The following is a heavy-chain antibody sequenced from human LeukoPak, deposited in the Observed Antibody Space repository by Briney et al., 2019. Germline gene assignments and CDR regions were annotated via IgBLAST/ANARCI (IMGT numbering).Heavy chain of an antibody. CDR3: ARNRDGYPLSYYGMDV. V-gene: IGHV3-53*01. Sequence: GGSLRLSCAAFGFTVSSNYMSWVRRAPGKGLQWVSVLYSGGSTYYADSVKGRFTISRDNSKNILYLQMNSLRAEDTAVYYCARNRDGYPLSYYGMDVWGQGTTVIVSS. D-gene: IGHD5-24*01. CDR2: LYSGGST. CDR1: GFTVSSNY. J-gene: IGHJ6*02.